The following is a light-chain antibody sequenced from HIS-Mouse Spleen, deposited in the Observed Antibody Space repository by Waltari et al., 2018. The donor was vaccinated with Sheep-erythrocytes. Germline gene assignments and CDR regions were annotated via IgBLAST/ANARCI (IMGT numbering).Light chain of an antibody. Sequence: DIQLTQSPSFLSASVGDSVTITCRASQGISSYLAWYQQKPGKAPKLLIYAASTLQSGVPSRFSGSGSGTEFTLTISSLQPEDFATYYCQQLNSYLTWTFGQGTKVEIK. J-gene: IGKJ1*01. CDR1: QGISSY. V-gene: IGKV1-9*01. CDR3: QQLNSYLTWT. CDR2: AAS.